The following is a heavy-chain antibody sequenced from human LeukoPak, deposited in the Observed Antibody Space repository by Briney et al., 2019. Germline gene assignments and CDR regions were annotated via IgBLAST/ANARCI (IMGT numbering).Heavy chain of an antibody. D-gene: IGHD5-12*01. CDR1: GGSISSYY. Sequence: SEILSLTCTVSGGSISSYYWSWIRQPPGKGLEWIGYIYYSGSTNYNPSLKSRVTISVDTSKNQFSLKLSSVTAADTAVYYCATLSATIDYWGQGTLVTVSS. V-gene: IGHV4-59*08. J-gene: IGHJ4*02. CDR2: IYYSGST. CDR3: ATLSATIDY.